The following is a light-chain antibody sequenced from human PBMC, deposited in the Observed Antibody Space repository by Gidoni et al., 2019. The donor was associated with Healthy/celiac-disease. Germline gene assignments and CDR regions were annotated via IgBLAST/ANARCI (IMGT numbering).Light chain of an antibody. V-gene: IGLV2-8*01. CDR2: EVS. CDR1: SRDVGGYNY. J-gene: IGLJ3*02. Sequence: QSALTQPPSAPGSPGQSVTISCTGTSRDVGGYNYVSWYQQHPGKAPKLMIYEVSKRPSGVPDRFSGSKSGNTASLTVSGHQAEDEADYYCSSYAGSNNFWVFGGGTKLTVL. CDR3: SSYAGSNNFWV.